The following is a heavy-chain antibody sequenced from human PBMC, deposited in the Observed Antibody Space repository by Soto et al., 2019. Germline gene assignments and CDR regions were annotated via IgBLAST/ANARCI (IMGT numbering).Heavy chain of an antibody. Sequence: GGSLRLSCAASGFTFSSYAMSWVRQAPGKGLEWVSAISGSGGSTYYADSVKGRFTISRDNSKNTLYLQMNSLRAEDTAVYYCAKDRYCSSTSCYPDDAFDIWGQGTMVTVSS. CDR3: AKDRYCSSTSCYPDDAFDI. CDR2: ISGSGGST. CDR1: GFTFSSYA. D-gene: IGHD2-2*01. V-gene: IGHV3-23*01. J-gene: IGHJ3*02.